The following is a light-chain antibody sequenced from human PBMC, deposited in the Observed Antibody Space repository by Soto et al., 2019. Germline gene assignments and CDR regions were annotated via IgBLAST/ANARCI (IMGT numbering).Light chain of an antibody. J-gene: IGLJ1*01. CDR3: SSYTATNTYV. Sequence: QSALTQPASVSWRPAQPITISCTETSSDVGGYNYVSWYQHLPGKTPQLMIYVVTNRPSGVSNRCSGSKSGNTASLTISGLQAEDEADYYCSSYTATNTYVFGTGTKGTVL. CDR1: SSDVGGYNY. CDR2: VVT. V-gene: IGLV2-14*01.